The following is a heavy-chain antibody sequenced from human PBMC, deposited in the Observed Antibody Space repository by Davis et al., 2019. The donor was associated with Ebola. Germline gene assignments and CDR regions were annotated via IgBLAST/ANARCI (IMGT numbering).Heavy chain of an antibody. CDR1: GFTSDPYA. CDR2: VLWNSGDI. V-gene: IGHV3-9*02. Sequence: PGGSLRLSCAASGFTSDPYAMHWVRQRPGKGLEWVSGVLWNSGDIGYADSVKGRFTISRDSAKKSLYLEMNSLSAEDTALYYCTKDWGQTSAAILWWGQGTLVTVSS. D-gene: IGHD2-2*02. J-gene: IGHJ4*02. CDR3: TKDWGQTSAAILW.